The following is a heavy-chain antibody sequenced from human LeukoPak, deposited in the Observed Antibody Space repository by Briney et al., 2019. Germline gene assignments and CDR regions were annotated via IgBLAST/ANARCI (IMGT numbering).Heavy chain of an antibody. CDR2: INSDGSST. V-gene: IGHV3-74*01. CDR3: ARRPNYYDSSGYYYYYMDV. J-gene: IGHJ6*03. CDR1: GFTFSSYW. D-gene: IGHD3-22*01. Sequence: GGSLRLSCAASGFTFSSYWMHWVRQAPGKGLVWVSRINSDGSSTSYADSVKGRFTISRDNAKNTLYLQMNSLRAEDTAVYYCARRPNYYDSSGYYYYYMDVWGKGTTVTVSS.